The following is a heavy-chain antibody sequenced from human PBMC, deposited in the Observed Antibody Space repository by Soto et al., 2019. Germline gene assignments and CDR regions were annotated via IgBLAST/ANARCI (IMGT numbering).Heavy chain of an antibody. Sequence: ETLSLTCAVSGGSISSSNWWSWVRQPPGKGLEWIGEIYHSGSTNYNPSLKSRVTISVDKSKNQFSLKLSSVTAADTAVYYCARDAIAAAGTTFDPWGQGTLVTVSS. V-gene: IGHV4-4*02. CDR1: GGSISSSNW. D-gene: IGHD6-13*01. J-gene: IGHJ5*02. CDR3: ARDAIAAAGTTFDP. CDR2: IYHSGST.